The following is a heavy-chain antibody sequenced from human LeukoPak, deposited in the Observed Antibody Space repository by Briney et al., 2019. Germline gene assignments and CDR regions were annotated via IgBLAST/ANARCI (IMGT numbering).Heavy chain of an antibody. D-gene: IGHD6-13*01. J-gene: IGHJ1*01. V-gene: IGHV3-11*04. CDR3: AKDRIAAASTSPYFHH. CDR1: GFTFSDYY. CDR2: ISSSGSTI. Sequence: GGSLRLSCAASGFTFSDYYMSWIRQAPGKGLEWVSYISSSGSTIYYADSVKGRFTISRDNAKNSLYLQMNSLRAEDTAVYYCAKDRIAAASTSPYFHHWGQGTLVTVSS.